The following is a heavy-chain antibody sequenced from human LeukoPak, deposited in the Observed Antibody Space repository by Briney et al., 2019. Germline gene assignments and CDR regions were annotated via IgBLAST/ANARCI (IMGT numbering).Heavy chain of an antibody. D-gene: IGHD5-12*01. Sequence: GGSLRLSCAASGFTFSSYAMHWVRQAPGKGLEWVAVISYDGSNKYYADSVKGRFTISGDNSKNTLYLQMNSLRAEDTAVYYCARDGDIVATTYFDYWGQGTLVTVSS. CDR2: ISYDGSNK. J-gene: IGHJ4*02. V-gene: IGHV3-30-3*01. CDR1: GFTFSSYA. CDR3: ARDGDIVATTYFDY.